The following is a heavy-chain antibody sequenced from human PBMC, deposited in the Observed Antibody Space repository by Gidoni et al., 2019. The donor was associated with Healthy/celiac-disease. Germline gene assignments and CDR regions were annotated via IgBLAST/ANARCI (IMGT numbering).Heavy chain of an antibody. Sequence: EVQLVESGGGLVQPGGSLRLSCAASGFTVSSNYMSWVRQAPGKGLEWVSVIYSGGSTYYADSVKGRFTISRDNSKNTLYLQMNSLRAEDTAVYYCARPSIYYYYGMDVWGQGTTVTVSS. CDR1: GFTVSSNY. V-gene: IGHV3-66*04. J-gene: IGHJ6*02. CDR2: IYSGGST. CDR3: ARPSIYYYYGMDV. D-gene: IGHD2-21*01.